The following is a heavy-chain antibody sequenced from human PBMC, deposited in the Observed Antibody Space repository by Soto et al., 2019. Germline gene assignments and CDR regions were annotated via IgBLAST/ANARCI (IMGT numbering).Heavy chain of an antibody. CDR2: IYHNGRT. V-gene: IGHV4-4*02. Sequence: QVHLEESGPGLVRPSGTLALICNVSGIPISSYDWWTWVRQTLGKGMEWIGEIYHNGRTNYNPSLKSRVSLSVDKSKNQFSLNLQSLTAADTAVYYCARGTLIGSSTRNWFDPWGPGTQVTVSS. D-gene: IGHD3-10*01. J-gene: IGHJ5*02. CDR3: ARGTLIGSSTRNWFDP. CDR1: GIPISSYDW.